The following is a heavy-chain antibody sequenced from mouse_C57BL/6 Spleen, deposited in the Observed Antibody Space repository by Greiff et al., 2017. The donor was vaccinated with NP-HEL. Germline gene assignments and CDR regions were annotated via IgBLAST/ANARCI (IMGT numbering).Heavy chain of an antibody. Sequence: VQLQQPGAELVMPGASVKLSCKASGYTFTSYWMHWVKQRPGQGLEWIGKIDPSDSYTNYNQKFKGKSTLTVDKSSSTAYMQLSSLTSEDSAVYYCAREGLDYWGQGTTLTVSS. CDR1: GYTFTSYW. CDR3: AREGLDY. V-gene: IGHV1-69*01. J-gene: IGHJ2*01. D-gene: IGHD3-3*01. CDR2: IDPSDSYT.